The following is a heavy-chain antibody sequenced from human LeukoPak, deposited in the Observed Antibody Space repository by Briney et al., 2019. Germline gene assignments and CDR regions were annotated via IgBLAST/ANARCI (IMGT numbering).Heavy chain of an antibody. CDR1: GGSISSYY. CDR3: ARLMGGTRFDS. CDR2: IYYSGST. V-gene: IGHV4-59*01. D-gene: IGHD3-16*01. J-gene: IGHJ4*02. Sequence: SETLSLICTVSGGSISSYYWSWIRQPPGKGLEWIGYIYYSGSTNYNPSLKSRVTISVDTSKNQFSLKLSSVTAADTAVYYCARLMGGTRFDSWGQGTLVTVSS.